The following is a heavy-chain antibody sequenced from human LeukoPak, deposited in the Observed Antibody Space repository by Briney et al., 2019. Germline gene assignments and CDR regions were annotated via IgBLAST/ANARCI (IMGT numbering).Heavy chain of an antibody. CDR3: TTPGRAYSNVPYYYMDV. J-gene: IGHJ6*03. CDR2: IRSKANSYAT. CDR1: GFTFSGSA. V-gene: IGHV3-73*01. D-gene: IGHD5-18*01. Sequence: GGSLRLSCAASGFTFSGSAMHWVRQASGKGLEWVGRIRSKANSYATAYAASVKGRFTISRDDSKNTAYLQMNSLKTEDTAVYYCTTPGRAYSNVPYYYMDVWGKGTTVTVSS.